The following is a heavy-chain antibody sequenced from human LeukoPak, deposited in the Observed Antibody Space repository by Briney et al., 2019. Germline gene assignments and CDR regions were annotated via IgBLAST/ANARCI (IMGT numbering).Heavy chain of an antibody. V-gene: IGHV3-7*01. CDR1: GFIFTGYF. CDR2: IKHDGSEK. J-gene: IGHJ4*02. D-gene: IGHD3-3*01. Sequence: GGSLRLSCAASGFIFTGYFMSWVRQAPGKGLEWVASIKHDGSEKYYVDSVRGRLTISRDNTKNLLYLQMSSLRAEDTAVYYCATDRGWRTSGYYLYYFEYWGQGTLVTFSS. CDR3: ATDRGWRTSGYYLYYFEY.